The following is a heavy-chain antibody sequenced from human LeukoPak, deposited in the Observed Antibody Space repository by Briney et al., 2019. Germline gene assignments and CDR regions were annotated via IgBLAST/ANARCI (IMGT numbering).Heavy chain of an antibody. CDR2: ISYDGSNK. CDR1: GFTFSSYA. D-gene: IGHD3-22*01. Sequence: GGSLRLSCAASGFTFSSYAMHWVRQAPGKGLEWVAVISYDGSNKYYADSVEGRFTISRDNSKNTLYLQMNSLRAEDTAVYYCATSSGYWGQGTLVTVSS. J-gene: IGHJ4*02. V-gene: IGHV3-30-3*01. CDR3: ATSSGY.